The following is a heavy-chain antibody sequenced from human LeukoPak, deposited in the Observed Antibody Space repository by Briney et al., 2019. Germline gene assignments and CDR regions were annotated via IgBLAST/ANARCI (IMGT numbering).Heavy chain of an antibody. CDR3: TNGVAY. V-gene: IGHV3-15*01. CDR1: GFTFNNAW. D-gene: IGHD3-16*01. J-gene: IGHJ4*02. Sequence: SGGSLRLSCAASGFTFNNAWTNWVRQSPGKGLEWVGRIKSKSDGGTRDYAAPVKGRFIISRDDSRNTLYLQMNSLKTEDTGVYYCTNGVAYWGQGTLVSVSS. CDR2: IKSKSDGGTR.